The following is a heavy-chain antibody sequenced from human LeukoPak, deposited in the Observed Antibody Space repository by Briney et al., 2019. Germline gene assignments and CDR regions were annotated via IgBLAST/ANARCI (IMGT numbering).Heavy chain of an antibody. Sequence: GGSLRLSCAASGFTFSSYAMSWVRQAPGKGLEWVSAISGSGGSTYYADSVKGRFTISRDNSENTLYLQMNSLRAEDTAVYFCAKDFANYDFWSTYTYFDSWGQGILVTVSS. CDR2: ISGSGGST. CDR1: GFTFSSYA. J-gene: IGHJ4*02. V-gene: IGHV3-23*01. CDR3: AKDFANYDFWSTYTYFDS. D-gene: IGHD3-3*01.